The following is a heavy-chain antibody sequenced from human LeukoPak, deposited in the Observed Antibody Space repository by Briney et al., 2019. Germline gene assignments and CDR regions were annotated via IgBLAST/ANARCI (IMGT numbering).Heavy chain of an antibody. J-gene: IGHJ4*02. V-gene: IGHV4-4*07. CDR2: FYTSGST. CDR1: GGSISSYY. Sequence: SETLSLTCTVSGGSISSYYWSWIRQPAGKGLEWIGRFYTSGSTNYNPSLKSRVTMSVDTSKNQFSLKLSSATAADTAVYYCAREVTIFGVVIFDYWGQGTLVTVSS. CDR3: AREVTIFGVVIFDY. D-gene: IGHD3-3*01.